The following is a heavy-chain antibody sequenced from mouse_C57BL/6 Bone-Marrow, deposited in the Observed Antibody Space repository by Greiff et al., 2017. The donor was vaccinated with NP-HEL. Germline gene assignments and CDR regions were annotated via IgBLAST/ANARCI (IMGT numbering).Heavy chain of an antibody. Sequence: EVKLMESGPGLVKPSQSLSLTCSVTCYSITSCYYWNWIRQFPGNKLEWMGYISYDGSNNYNPSLKNRISITRDTSKNQFFLKLNSVTTEDTATYYWARGYYGSGGYFDVWGTGTTVTVSS. J-gene: IGHJ1*03. V-gene: IGHV3-6*01. CDR2: ISYDGSN. D-gene: IGHD1-1*01. CDR3: ARGYYGSGGYFDV. CDR1: CYSITSCYY.